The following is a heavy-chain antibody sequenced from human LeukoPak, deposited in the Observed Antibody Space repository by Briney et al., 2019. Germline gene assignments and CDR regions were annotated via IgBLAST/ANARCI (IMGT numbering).Heavy chain of an antibody. CDR3: ASPGAHFDY. CDR2: IYYSGST. Sequence: SETLSLTCTVSGGSISSSSYYWGWIRQPPGKGLEWIGSIYYSGSTYYNPSLKSRVTISVDTSKNQFSLKLSSVTAADTAVYYCASPGAHFDYWGQGTLVTVSS. V-gene: IGHV4-39*01. CDR1: GGSISSSSYY. D-gene: IGHD3-10*01. J-gene: IGHJ4*02.